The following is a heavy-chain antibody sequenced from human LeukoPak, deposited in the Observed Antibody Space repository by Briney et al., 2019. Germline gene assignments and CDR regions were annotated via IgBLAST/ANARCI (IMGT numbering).Heavy chain of an antibody. CDR1: GFTFTDHV. D-gene: IGHD1-26*01. CDR3: AKESEVGATHY. J-gene: IGHJ4*02. Sequence: GGSLRLSCAVSGFTFTDHVMHWVRQSPGKGLDWVAVIAYDGSNQYYADSVKGRFTISRDNSKNTPYLQMNSLRAEDTAVYYCAKESEVGATHYWGQGTLVTVSS. CDR2: IAYDGSNQ. V-gene: IGHV3-30*18.